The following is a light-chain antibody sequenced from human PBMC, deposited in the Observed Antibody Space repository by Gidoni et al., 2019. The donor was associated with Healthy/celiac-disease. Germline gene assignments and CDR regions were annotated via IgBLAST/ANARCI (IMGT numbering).Light chain of an antibody. CDR3: ETWDSNTHVV. V-gene: IGLV4-60*03. J-gene: IGLJ2*01. CDR1: SGHSSYI. Sequence: QPVLTQSSSASASLGSSVKLTCTLISGHSSYIIAWHQQQPGKAPRYLMKLEGSGSYNKGSGFPDRFSGSSSVADRYLTISNLQSEDEADYDCETWDSNTHVVFGGGTKLTVL. CDR2: LEGSGSY.